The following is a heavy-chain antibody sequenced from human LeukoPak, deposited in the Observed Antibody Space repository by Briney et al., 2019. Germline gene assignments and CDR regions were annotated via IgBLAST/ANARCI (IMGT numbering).Heavy chain of an antibody. D-gene: IGHD6-25*01. CDR1: GYTLTELS. Sequence: GASVKVSCKVSGYTLTELSMHWVRQAPGKGLEWMGGFDPEDGETIYAQKFQGRVTMTEDTSTDTAYMELSSLRSEDTAVYYCATDPRQRGRRYYYYYGMDVWGQGTTVTVSS. V-gene: IGHV1-24*01. J-gene: IGHJ6*02. CDR2: FDPEDGET. CDR3: ATDPRQRGRRYYYYYGMDV.